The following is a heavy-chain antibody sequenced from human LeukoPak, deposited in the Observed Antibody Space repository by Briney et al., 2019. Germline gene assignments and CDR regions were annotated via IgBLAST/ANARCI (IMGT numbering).Heavy chain of an antibody. J-gene: IGHJ4*02. CDR3: ARAGPLYTGAYLAY. CDR1: GYTFTNYG. Sequence: ASVKVSCKASGYTFTNYGISWVRQAPGQGLEWMAWISVYNGHTNYAQNFQGRVSMTTDTSTNTAYMELSSLRSDDTAVYYCARAGPLYTGAYLAYWGQGTLVTVSS. CDR2: ISVYNGHT. D-gene: IGHD1-26*01. V-gene: IGHV1-18*01.